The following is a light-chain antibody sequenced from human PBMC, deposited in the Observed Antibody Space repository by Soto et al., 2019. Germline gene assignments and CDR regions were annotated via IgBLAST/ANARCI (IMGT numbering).Light chain of an antibody. Sequence: EIVLTQSPGTLSLSPGERATLSCRASQTITLNYLAWYQQKPGQAPRLLIYGVSTRATGIPDKFSGSGSGTDFTRTISRLEPEDFAVYYCQQYGSSPFTFGPGSKVDIK. CDR2: GVS. CDR1: QTITLNY. CDR3: QQYGSSPFT. J-gene: IGKJ3*01. V-gene: IGKV3-20*01.